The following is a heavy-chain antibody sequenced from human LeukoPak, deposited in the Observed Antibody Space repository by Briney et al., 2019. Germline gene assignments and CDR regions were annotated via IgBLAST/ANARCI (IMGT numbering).Heavy chain of an antibody. CDR1: GFTFSSYA. J-gene: IGHJ5*02. Sequence: GGSLRLSCAASGFTFSSYAMSWVRQAPGKGLEWVSAISGSGGSTYYADSVKGRFTISRDNSKNTLYLQMNSLRIEDTAIYYCAQDSPPRLILFRFDPWGQGTLVTVSS. CDR2: ISGSGGST. CDR3: AQDSPPRLILFRFDP. V-gene: IGHV3-23*01. D-gene: IGHD2/OR15-2a*01.